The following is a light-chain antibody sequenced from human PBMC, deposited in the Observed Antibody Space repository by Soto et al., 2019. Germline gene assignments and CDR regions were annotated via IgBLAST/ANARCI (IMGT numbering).Light chain of an antibody. CDR3: QQYDNHPPT. CDR2: DAS. Sequence: DIQMTQSPSSLSASVGDRVTITCQASQDISNYLNWYQQKPGKAPKLLIYDASNLETGVPSRFSGSGSGTDFTFTISSLQPEDIATYYWQQYDNHPPTFGQGTKLEIK. V-gene: IGKV1-33*01. J-gene: IGKJ2*01. CDR1: QDISNY.